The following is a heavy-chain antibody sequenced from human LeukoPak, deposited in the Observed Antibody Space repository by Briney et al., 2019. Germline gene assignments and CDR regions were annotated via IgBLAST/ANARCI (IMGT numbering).Heavy chain of an antibody. Sequence: GASVTVSCKASGYTFTGYYMHWVRQAPGQGLELMGRINPNSGGTNYAQKFQGRVTMTRDTSISTAYMELSRLRSDDTAVYYCARAQYSSSWYYFDYWGQGTLVTVSS. D-gene: IGHD6-13*01. V-gene: IGHV1-2*06. CDR1: GYTFTGYY. CDR2: INPNSGGT. CDR3: ARAQYSSSWYYFDY. J-gene: IGHJ4*02.